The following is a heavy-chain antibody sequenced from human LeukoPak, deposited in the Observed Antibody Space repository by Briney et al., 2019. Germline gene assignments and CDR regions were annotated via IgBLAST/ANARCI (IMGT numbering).Heavy chain of an antibody. J-gene: IGHJ4*02. CDR3: AVFEVWGSYRPLDY. CDR2: ISGSGGST. Sequence: GGSLRLSCAASGFTFSSYAMSWVRQAPGKGLEWVSAISGSGGSTYYADFVKGRFTISRDNSKNTLYLQMNSLRAEDTAVYYCAVFEVWGSYRPLDYWGQGTLVTVSS. V-gene: IGHV3-23*01. D-gene: IGHD3-16*02. CDR1: GFTFSSYA.